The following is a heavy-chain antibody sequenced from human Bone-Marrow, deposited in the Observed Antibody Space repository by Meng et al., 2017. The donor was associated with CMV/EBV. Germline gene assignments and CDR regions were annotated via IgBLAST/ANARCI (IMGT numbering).Heavy chain of an antibody. CDR1: GFTFSSYS. CDR3: ARDKAAATWYDAFDM. V-gene: IGHV3-21*01. J-gene: IGHJ3*02. CDR2: ISSSSSYI. D-gene: IGHD6-13*01. Sequence: GESLKISCAASGFTFSSYSMNWVRQAPGKGLEWVSSISSSSSYIYYADSVKGRFTISRDNAKNSLYLQIDSLRAEDTAIYYCARDKAAATWYDAFDMWGQGTMVTVSS.